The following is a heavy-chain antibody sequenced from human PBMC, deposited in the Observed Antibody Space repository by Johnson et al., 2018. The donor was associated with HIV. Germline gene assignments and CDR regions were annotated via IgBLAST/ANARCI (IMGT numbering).Heavy chain of an antibody. CDR2: IKTKSDGATR. V-gene: IGHV3-15*01. CDR3: STGGYDSRSFAFDI. CDR1: GFTFSNAW. Sequence: VQLVESGGGLVKPGGSLRLSCAASGFTFSNAWMNWVRQAPGKGLEWICRIKTKSDGATRDYVAPVKGRFIISRDDSKNMLYLQMNSLKTEDTAVYYCSTGGYDSRSFAFDIWGQGTMVTVSS. J-gene: IGHJ3*02. D-gene: IGHD3-10*01.